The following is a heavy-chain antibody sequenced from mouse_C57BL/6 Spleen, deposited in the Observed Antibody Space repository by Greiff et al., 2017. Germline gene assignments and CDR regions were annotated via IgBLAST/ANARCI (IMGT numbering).Heavy chain of an antibody. CDR1: GYTFTDYY. D-gene: IGHD2-5*01. J-gene: IGHJ4*01. V-gene: IGHV1-76*01. CDR3: ARAYYSNYGAMDY. Sequence: QVQLKESGAELVRPGASVKLSCKASGYTFTDYYINWVKQRPGQGLGWIASIYPGSGNTYYNEKFKGKATLTAAKSSSTAYMQLSSLTSEDSSVYFCARAYYSNYGAMDYWGQGTSVTVSS. CDR2: IYPGSGNT.